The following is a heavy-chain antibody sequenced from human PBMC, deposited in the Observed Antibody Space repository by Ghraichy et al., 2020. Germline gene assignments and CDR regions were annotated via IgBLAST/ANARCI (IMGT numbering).Heavy chain of an antibody. CDR3: ARGEGFPNRFDP. CDR2: IYYSGST. CDR1: GGSISSSTYY. Sequence: SQTLSLTCTVSGGSISSSTYYWGWIRQPPGKGLEWIGSIYYSGSTYYNPSLKSRITISVDTSKNQFSLKLSSVTAADTAVYYCARGEGFPNRFDPWGQGTLVTVSS. D-gene: IGHD3-10*01. V-gene: IGHV4-39*01. J-gene: IGHJ5*02.